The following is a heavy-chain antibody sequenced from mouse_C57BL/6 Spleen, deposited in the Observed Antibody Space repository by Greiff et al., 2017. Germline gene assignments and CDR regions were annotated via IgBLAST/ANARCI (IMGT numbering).Heavy chain of an antibody. D-gene: IGHD2-5*01. CDR3: ARDYYSNWYFDV. CDR2: INPSNGGT. V-gene: IGHV1-53*01. Sequence: QVQLQQPGTELVKPGASVKLSCKASGYTFTSYWMHWVKQRPGQGLEWIGNINPSNGGTNYNEKFKSKATLTVDKSSSTAYMQRSSLTSEDSAVYYFARDYYSNWYFDVWGTGTTVTVSS. CDR1: GYTFTSYW. J-gene: IGHJ1*03.